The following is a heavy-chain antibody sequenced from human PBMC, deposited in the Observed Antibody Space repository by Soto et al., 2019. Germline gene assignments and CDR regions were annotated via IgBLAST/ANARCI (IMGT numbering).Heavy chain of an antibody. CDR1: GFTFSSYG. J-gene: IGHJ3*02. V-gene: IGHV3-30*03. CDR3: GESGTQAAGTDGDAFDI. CDR2: ISYDGSNK. Sequence: GGSLRLSCAASGFTFSSYGMHWVRQAPGKGLEWVAVISYDGSNKYYADSVKGRFTTSRDNSKNTLYLQMNSLRAEDTAVYYCGESGTQAAGTDGDAFDIWGQGTMVTVSS. D-gene: IGHD6-13*01.